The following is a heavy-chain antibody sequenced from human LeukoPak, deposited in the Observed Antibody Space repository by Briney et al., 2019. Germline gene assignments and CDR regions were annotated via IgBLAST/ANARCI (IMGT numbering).Heavy chain of an antibody. CDR3: ARAYCSSTSCHDY. J-gene: IGHJ4*02. D-gene: IGHD2-2*01. CDR2: INHSGST. Sequence: KASETLSLTCAVYGGSFSGYYWSWIRQPPGKGLEWIGEINHSGSTNYNPSLKSRVTISVDTSKNQFSLKLSSVTAADTAVYYCARAYCSSTSCHDYWGQGTLVTVSS. CDR1: GGSFSGYY. V-gene: IGHV4-34*01.